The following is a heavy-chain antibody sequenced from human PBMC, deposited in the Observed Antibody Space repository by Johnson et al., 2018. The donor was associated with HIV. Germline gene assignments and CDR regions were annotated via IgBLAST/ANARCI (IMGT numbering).Heavy chain of an antibody. V-gene: IGHV3-7*04. J-gene: IGHJ3*02. CDR1: GFSFSDYY. CDR3: TTGLMSAFDM. Sequence: VQLVESGGGLVQPGGSLRLSCAASGFSFSDYYMSWVRQAPGKGLEWVANIKQDGTEKYYVDSVKGRFTISRDNVKNSLYLQMNSLRAEDTAVYYCTTGLMSAFDMWGQGTLVTVSS. CDR2: IKQDGTEK. D-gene: IGHD3-16*01.